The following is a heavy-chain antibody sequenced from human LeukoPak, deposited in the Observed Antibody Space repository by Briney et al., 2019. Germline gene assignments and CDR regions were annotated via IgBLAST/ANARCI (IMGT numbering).Heavy chain of an antibody. D-gene: IGHD3-22*01. J-gene: IGHJ6*03. Sequence: SETLSLTCTVSGGSISSYYWGWIRQPPGKGLEWIGSIYYSGSTYYNPSLKSRVTISVDTSKNQFSLKLSSVTAADTAVYYCARARFDYYDSSGYYYYYYYYMDVWGKGTTVTVSS. CDR3: ARARFDYYDSSGYYYYYYYYMDV. V-gene: IGHV4-39*07. CDR1: GGSISSYY. CDR2: IYYSGST.